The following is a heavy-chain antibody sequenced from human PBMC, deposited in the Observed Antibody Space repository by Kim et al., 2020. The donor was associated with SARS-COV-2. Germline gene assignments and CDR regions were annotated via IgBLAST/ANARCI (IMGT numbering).Heavy chain of an antibody. Sequence: TQADSVKGRFTISRHNAENSLYLQRNGLRADDTALYYCATAGGGTTADNWGQGTQVTVSS. V-gene: IGHV3-11*03. CDR3: ATAGGGTTADN. J-gene: IGHJ4*02. D-gene: IGHD1-7*01.